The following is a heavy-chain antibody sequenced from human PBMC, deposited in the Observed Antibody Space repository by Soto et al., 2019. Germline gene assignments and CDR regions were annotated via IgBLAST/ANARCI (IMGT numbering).Heavy chain of an antibody. V-gene: IGHV1-3*01. J-gene: IGHJ1*01. CDR1: GYTFTSYD. Sequence: ASVKVSCKASGYTFTSYDINWVRQAPGQRLEWMGWINAGNGNTKYSQKFQGRVTITRDTSASTAYMELSSLRSEDTAVYYCARDAGYCSGGSCYSFQHWGQGTLVTVSS. CDR3: ARDAGYCSGGSCYSFQH. CDR2: INAGNGNT. D-gene: IGHD2-15*01.